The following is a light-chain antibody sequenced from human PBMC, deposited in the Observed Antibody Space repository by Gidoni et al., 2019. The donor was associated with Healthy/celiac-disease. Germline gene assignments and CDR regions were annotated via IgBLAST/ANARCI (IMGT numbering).Light chain of an antibody. CDR2: DAS. CDR3: QQRSNWPPWVT. Sequence: EIVLTQSPATLSLSPGERATLSCRASQSVSSYLAWYQQKPGQAPRLLIYDASNSATGIPARFSGSGSGTDFTLTISSLEPEDFAVYYCQQRSNWPPWVTFGQGTKLEIK. V-gene: IGKV3-11*01. J-gene: IGKJ2*01. CDR1: QSVSSY.